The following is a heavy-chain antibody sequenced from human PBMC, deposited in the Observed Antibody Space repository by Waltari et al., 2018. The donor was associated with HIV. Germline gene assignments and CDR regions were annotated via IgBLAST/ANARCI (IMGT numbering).Heavy chain of an antibody. Sequence: QVRLHQWGAGLLKPSETLSLTCAVYGGSFSGYSWSWIRQSPAKDLEWIGAISHGRSATYNPPLKSRATTSEDTSKNQFSLKLTSLTAADTAVYYCARWCWGYNWICEAFDIWGQGTMVTVSS. D-gene: IGHD1-20*01. J-gene: IGHJ3*02. CDR1: GGSFSGYS. CDR3: ARWCWGYNWICEAFDI. CDR2: ISHGRSA. V-gene: IGHV4-34*01.